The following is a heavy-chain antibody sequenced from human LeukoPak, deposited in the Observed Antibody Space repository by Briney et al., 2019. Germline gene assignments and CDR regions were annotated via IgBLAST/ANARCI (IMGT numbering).Heavy chain of an antibody. V-gene: IGHV1-2*02. CDR2: INPNSGGT. CDR1: GYTFTSYG. CDR3: ARPTRGAPLDY. J-gene: IGHJ4*02. Sequence: ASVKVSCKASGYTFTSYGISWVRQAPGQGLEWMGWINPNSGGTNYAQKFQGRVTMTRDTSISTAYMELSRLRSDDTAVYYCARPTRGAPLDYWGQGTLVTVSS. D-gene: IGHD1-1*01.